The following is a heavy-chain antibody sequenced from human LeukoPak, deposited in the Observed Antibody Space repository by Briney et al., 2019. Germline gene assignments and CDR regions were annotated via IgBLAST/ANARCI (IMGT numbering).Heavy chain of an antibody. V-gene: IGHV4-39*01. CDR2: VYYSGST. CDR1: GISFINYS. Sequence: SGGSLRLSCAASGISFINYSMNWVRQAPGKGLEWIGVVYYSGSTYYSSSFKSRVTISVDTSKNQFSLKLSPVTAADTAIYYCARRGYYGWGSVYWGQGTLVTVSS. D-gene: IGHD3-10*01. J-gene: IGHJ4*02. CDR3: ARRGYYGWGSVY.